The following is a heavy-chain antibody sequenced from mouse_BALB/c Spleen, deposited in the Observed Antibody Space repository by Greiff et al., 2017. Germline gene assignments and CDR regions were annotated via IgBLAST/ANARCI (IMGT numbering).Heavy chain of an antibody. CDR1: GYSFTGYN. J-gene: IGHJ1*01. Sequence: EVKLMESGPELEKPGASVKISCKASGYSFTGYNMNWVKQSNGKSLEWIGNIDPYYGGTSYNQKFKGKATLTVDKSSSTAYMQLKSLTSEDSAVYYCARETELYWYFDVWGAGTTVTVSS. V-gene: IGHV1-39*01. CDR2: IDPYYGGT. CDR3: ARETELYWYFDV.